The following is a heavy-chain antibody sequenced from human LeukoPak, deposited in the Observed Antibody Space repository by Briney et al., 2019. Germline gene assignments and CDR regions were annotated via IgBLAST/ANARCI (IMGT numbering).Heavy chain of an antibody. D-gene: IGHD1-7*01. CDR1: TGSLNSYF. CDR2: VSGTGTA. V-gene: IGHV4-4*07. Sequence: SETLSLTCTVSTGSLNSYFWTWVRQPAGKGLEWIGRVSGTGTAYSNPSLESRVIISLDTSRNQFSLKLMSVTAADTAVYYCARGKELTGTSGHYSFDFWGQGTLVSLSS. CDR3: ARGKELTGTSGHYSFDF. J-gene: IGHJ4*02.